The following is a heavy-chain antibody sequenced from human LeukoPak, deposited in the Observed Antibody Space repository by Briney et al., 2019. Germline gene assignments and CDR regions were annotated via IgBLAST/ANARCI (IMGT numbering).Heavy chain of an antibody. Sequence: PGGSLRLSCAASGFTFSNYGMSWIRQAPGKGLEWVSGISGSGDGTSYADSVKGRFTISRDNAKNSLYLQMNSLRAEDTAVYYCAREMLAAVAAQSWGQGTLVTVSS. CDR2: ISGSGDGT. V-gene: IGHV3-23*01. CDR3: AREMLAAVAAQS. CDR1: GFTFSNYG. D-gene: IGHD6-19*01. J-gene: IGHJ5*02.